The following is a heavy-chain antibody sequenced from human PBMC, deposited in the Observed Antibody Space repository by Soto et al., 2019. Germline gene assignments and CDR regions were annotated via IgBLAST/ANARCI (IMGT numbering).Heavy chain of an antibody. V-gene: IGHV4-34*01. Sequence: SETLSLTCAVYGGSFRGYYWSWIRQPPGKGLEWIGEINHSGSTNYNPSLKSRVTISVDTSKNQFSLKLSSVTAADTAVYYCARVTHIVGATPNYYYYGMDVWGQGTTVTVSS. CDR1: GGSFRGYY. CDR2: INHSGST. J-gene: IGHJ6*02. D-gene: IGHD1-26*01. CDR3: ARVTHIVGATPNYYYYGMDV.